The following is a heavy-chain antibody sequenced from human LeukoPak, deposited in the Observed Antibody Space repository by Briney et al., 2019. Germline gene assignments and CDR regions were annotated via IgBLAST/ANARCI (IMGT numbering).Heavy chain of an antibody. CDR3: AREIASQGSDY. J-gene: IGHJ4*02. CDR2: INPNSGGT. V-gene: IGHV1-2*02. Sequence: GAAVKLSCTASGYTFTGYYMHWVRQAPGQGLEWMGWINPNSGGTNYAQKFQGRVTMTRDTSISTAYMELSRLRSDDTAVYYCAREIASQGSDYWGQGTLVTVSS. D-gene: IGHD6-13*01. CDR1: GYTFTGYY.